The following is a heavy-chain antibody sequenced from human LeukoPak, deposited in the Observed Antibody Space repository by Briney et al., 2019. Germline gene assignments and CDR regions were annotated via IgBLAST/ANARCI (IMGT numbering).Heavy chain of an antibody. CDR3: ASPRYDILTGYYNRSLNYFDY. CDR1: GGTFSSYA. J-gene: IGHJ4*02. CDR2: IIPILGIA. D-gene: IGHD3-9*01. Sequence: ASVKVSCKASGGTFSSYAISWVRQAPGQGLEWMGRIIPILGIANYAQKFQGRVTITADKSTSTAYMELSSLRSEDTAVYYCASPRYDILTGYYNRSLNYFDYWGQGTLVTVPS. V-gene: IGHV1-69*04.